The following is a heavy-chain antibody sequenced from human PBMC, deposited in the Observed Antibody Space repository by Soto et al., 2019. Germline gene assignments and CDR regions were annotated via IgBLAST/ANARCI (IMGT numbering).Heavy chain of an antibody. V-gene: IGHV3-49*03. Sequence: GGSLRLSCTASGFTFGDYAMSWFRQAPGKGLEWVGFIRSKAYGGTTEYAASVKGRFTISRDDSKSIAYLQMNSLKTEDTAVYYCTISRLRLESYHYYYGMDVWGQGTTVTVSS. CDR3: TISRLRLESYHYYYGMDV. CDR1: GFTFGDYA. J-gene: IGHJ6*02. D-gene: IGHD4-17*01. CDR2: IRSKAYGGTT.